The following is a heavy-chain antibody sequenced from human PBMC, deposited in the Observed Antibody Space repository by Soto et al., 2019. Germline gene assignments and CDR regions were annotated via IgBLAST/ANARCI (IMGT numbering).Heavy chain of an antibody. Sequence: SVKASSKAYGGTFSSYAMSLVREAPGQGLECMGGIIPMFGTANYAQKFQGRVTITADESTSTAYIELSSLRSEDTAVYYCASTANYCSSTSCYYYYGMDFRGQGTTVTVSS. CDR2: IIPMFGTA. CDR1: GGTFSSYA. CDR3: ASTANYCSSTSCYYYYGMDF. J-gene: IGHJ6*02. D-gene: IGHD2-2*01. V-gene: IGHV1-69*13.